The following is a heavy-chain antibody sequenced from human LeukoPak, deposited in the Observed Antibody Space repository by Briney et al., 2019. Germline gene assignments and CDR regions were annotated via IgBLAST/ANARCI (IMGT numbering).Heavy chain of an antibody. D-gene: IGHD2-2*01. J-gene: IGHJ3*02. CDR2: ISSSGGRT. CDR3: ARDIVVVPAAPPAFDI. V-gene: IGHV3-23*01. Sequence: GSLRLSCAASGFTFSSYAMTWVRQAPGKGLEWVSTISSSGGRTYYADSVKGRFTISRDNAKNTLYLQMNSLRAEDTAVYYCARDIVVVPAAPPAFDIWGQGTMVTVSS. CDR1: GFTFSSYA.